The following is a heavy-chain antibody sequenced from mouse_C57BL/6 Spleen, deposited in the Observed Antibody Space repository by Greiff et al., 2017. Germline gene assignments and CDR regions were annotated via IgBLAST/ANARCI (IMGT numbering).Heavy chain of an antibody. CDR1: GYTFTDYE. CDR3: TRSGWSYWYFDF. D-gene: IGHD2-3*01. J-gene: IGHJ1*03. CDR2: IDPETGGT. Sequence: QVQLKQSGAELVRPGASVTLSCKASGYTFTDYEMHWVKQTPVHGLEWIGAIDPETGGTAYNQKFKGKAILTADKSSSTAYMALRSLTSEDSAVYYCTRSGWSYWYFDFWGTGTTVTVSS. V-gene: IGHV1-15*01.